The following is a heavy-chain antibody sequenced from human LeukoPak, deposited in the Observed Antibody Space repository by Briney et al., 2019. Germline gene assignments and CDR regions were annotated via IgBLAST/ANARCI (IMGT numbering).Heavy chain of an antibody. J-gene: IGHJ4*02. CDR2: IWYDGSNK. Sequence: GRSLRLPCAASGFTFSSYGMHWVRQAPGKGLEWVAVIWYDGSNKYYADSVKGRFTISRDNSKNTLYLQMNSLRAEDTAVYYCARDGSSSWPDYFDYWGQGTLVTVSS. D-gene: IGHD6-13*01. CDR3: ARDGSSSWPDYFDY. V-gene: IGHV3-33*01. CDR1: GFTFSSYG.